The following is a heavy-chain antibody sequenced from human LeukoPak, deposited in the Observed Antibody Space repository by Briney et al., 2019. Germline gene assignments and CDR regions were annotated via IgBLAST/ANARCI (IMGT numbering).Heavy chain of an antibody. V-gene: IGHV3-7*01. Sequence: SGGSLRLSCAASGFGFSNFWMSWIRQAPGKGPEWVANIKEDGSLKNYVDSVEGRFTVSRDNAKNTLYLKMNSLRLEDTAVYYCVRDWAPASMQAAPFDCWGQGTLVTVSS. CDR1: GFGFSNFW. D-gene: IGHD2/OR15-2a*01. CDR3: VRDWAPASMQAAPFDC. J-gene: IGHJ4*02. CDR2: IKEDGSLK.